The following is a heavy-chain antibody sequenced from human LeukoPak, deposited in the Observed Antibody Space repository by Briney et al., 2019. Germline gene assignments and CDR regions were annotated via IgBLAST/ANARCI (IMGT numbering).Heavy chain of an antibody. CDR3: ARGMTTVVTPAHFDY. D-gene: IGHD4-23*01. J-gene: IGHJ4*02. CDR1: GGSFSGYY. Sequence: SETLSLTCAVYGGSFSGYYWSWIRQPPGKGLEWIGEINHSGSTNYNPSLKSRVTISVDTSKNQFSLKLSSVTAADTAVYYCARGMTTVVTPAHFDYWGQGTLVTVSS. CDR2: INHSGST. V-gene: IGHV4-34*01.